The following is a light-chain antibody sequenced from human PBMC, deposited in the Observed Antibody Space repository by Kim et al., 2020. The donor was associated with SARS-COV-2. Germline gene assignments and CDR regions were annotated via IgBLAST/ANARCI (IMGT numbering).Light chain of an antibody. Sequence: QSALTQPPSVSGSPGQSITISCTGTSSNVGTYYYVYWYQQHPGKAPQLMISDVSIRPSGVSNRFSGSKSGNTASLTISGLQPEDEADYYCSSFTSSSTLVFGGGTQLTVL. J-gene: IGLJ3*02. CDR2: DVS. CDR3: SSFTSSSTLV. V-gene: IGLV2-14*03. CDR1: SSNVGTYYY.